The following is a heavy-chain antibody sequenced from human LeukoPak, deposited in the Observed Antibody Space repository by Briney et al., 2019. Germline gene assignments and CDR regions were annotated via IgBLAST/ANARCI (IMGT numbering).Heavy chain of an antibody. CDR3: ARHPFSSPFDF. CDR2: VYFTGNT. V-gene: IGHV4-59*08. CDR1: GTSISGDY. J-gene: IGHJ4*02. Sequence: SETLCLTCTVSGTSISGDYWSWIRQPPGKGLEWIGYVYFTGNTNYNPSLKSRVTISMDTSKNQISLTVTSVTAADTAVYYCARHPFSSPFDFWGQGTLVAVSS. D-gene: IGHD2/OR15-2a*01.